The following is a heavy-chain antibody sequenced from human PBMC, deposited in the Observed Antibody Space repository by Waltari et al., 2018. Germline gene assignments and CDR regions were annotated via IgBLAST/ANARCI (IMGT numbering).Heavy chain of an antibody. CDR1: GFTFDDYA. Sequence: EVQLVESGGGLVQPGRSLRLSCAASGFTFDDYAMHWVRQAPGKGLEWVSGISWNSGSIGYADSVKGRFTISRDNAKNSLYLQMNSLRAEDTALYYCAKTGNSGSYWGAFDIWGQGTMVTVSS. D-gene: IGHD1-26*01. CDR3: AKTGNSGSYWGAFDI. CDR2: ISWNSGSI. V-gene: IGHV3-9*01. J-gene: IGHJ3*02.